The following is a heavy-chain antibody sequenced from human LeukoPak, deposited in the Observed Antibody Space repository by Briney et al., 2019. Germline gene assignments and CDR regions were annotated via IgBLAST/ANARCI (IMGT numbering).Heavy chain of an antibody. CDR3: ARAIGVTCISTSCYSFDY. CDR2: ITNDGSST. CDR1: GLTFSSHW. Sequence: GGSLRPSCAASGLTFSSHWMHWVRQAPGKGLVWVSRITNDGSSTTYADSVKGRFTISRDNAKNMLYLQVNSLRAEDTAVYYCARAIGVTCISTSCYSFDYWGQGTLVTVSS. D-gene: IGHD2-2*02. J-gene: IGHJ4*02. V-gene: IGHV3-74*01.